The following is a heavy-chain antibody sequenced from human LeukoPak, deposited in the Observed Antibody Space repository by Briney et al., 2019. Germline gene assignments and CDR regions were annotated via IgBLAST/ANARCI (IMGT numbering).Heavy chain of an antibody. CDR3: ARAAAADPKNWFDP. V-gene: IGHV4-38-2*01. CDR2: IHHSGTT. Sequence: SETLSLTCAVSGYSINSGHYWGWIRRPPGKGLEWIGSIHHSGTTYYNPSLKSRVTISGDTSKNQFSLKLTSVTATDTAVYYCARAAAADPKNWFDPWGQGTLVTVSS. J-gene: IGHJ5*02. D-gene: IGHD6-13*01. CDR1: GYSINSGHY.